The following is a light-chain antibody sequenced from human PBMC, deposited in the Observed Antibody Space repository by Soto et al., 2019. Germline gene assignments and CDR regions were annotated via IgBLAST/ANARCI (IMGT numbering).Light chain of an antibody. J-gene: IGLJ1*01. CDR2: EVS. Sequence: QSVLAQTASVSGSPGQSFTISCTGTISDVGGYNYVSWYQQHPGKAPKLMIYEVSNRPSGVSNRFSGSKSGNTASLTISGLQAEDEADYYCSSYTSSSTYVFGTGTKVTVL. CDR1: ISDVGGYNY. CDR3: SSYTSSSTYV. V-gene: IGLV2-14*01.